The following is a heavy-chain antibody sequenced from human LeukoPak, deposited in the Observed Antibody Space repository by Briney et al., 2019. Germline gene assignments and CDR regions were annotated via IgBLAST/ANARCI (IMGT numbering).Heavy chain of an antibody. D-gene: IGHD1-26*01. CDR2: ISYDGSNK. CDR3: AKLLGSGDFDY. CDR1: GFTFSSYW. V-gene: IGHV3-30*18. J-gene: IGHJ4*02. Sequence: GSLRLSCAASGFTFSSYWMSWVRQAPGKGLEWVAVISYDGSNKYYADSVKGRFTISRDNSKNTLYLQMNSLRAEDTAVYYCAKLLGSGDFDYWGQGTLVTVSS.